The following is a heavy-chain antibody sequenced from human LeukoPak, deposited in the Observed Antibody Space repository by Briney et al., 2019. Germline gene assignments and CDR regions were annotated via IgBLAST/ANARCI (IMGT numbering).Heavy chain of an antibody. CDR2: ISYDGSNK. V-gene: IGHV3-30*04. CDR1: GFTFSSYA. D-gene: IGHD6-19*01. CDR3: TRSMTAGSSLWGY. J-gene: IGHJ4*02. Sequence: GRSLRLSCAASGFTFSSYAMHWVRQAPGKGLEWVAVISYDGSNKYYADSVKGRFTISRDSAKNTLYLQMNSLRSEDAAVYYCTRSMTAGSSLWGYWGQGSLVTVSS.